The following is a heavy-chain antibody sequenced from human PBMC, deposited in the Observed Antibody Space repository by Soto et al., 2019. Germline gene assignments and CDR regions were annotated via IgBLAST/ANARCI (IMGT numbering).Heavy chain of an antibody. CDR2: ISGSGGST. CDR1: GFTFSSYA. CDR3: ARIRPVVTAIRGWFDP. D-gene: IGHD2-21*02. Sequence: GGSLRLSCAASGFTFSSYAMSWVRQAPGKGLEWVSAISGSGGSTYYADSVKGRFTISRDNSKNTLYLQMNSLRAADTAVYYCARIRPVVTAIRGWFDPWGQGTLVTVSS. V-gene: IGHV3-23*01. J-gene: IGHJ5*02.